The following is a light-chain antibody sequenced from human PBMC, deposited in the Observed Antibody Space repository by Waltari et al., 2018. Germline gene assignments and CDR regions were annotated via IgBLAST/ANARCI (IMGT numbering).Light chain of an antibody. Sequence: HSAPTQPASLSGSPGQSITIPCTGTHSVIGDYNFVSCYQQHPGKVPRVIIYNVNKRPSRISSRFSGSKSGNTASLTISGLQPDDEADYYCGSYRGSNIYVFGTGTKVTVL. J-gene: IGLJ1*01. CDR2: NVN. V-gene: IGLV2-14*03. CDR1: HSVIGDYNF. CDR3: GSYRGSNIYV.